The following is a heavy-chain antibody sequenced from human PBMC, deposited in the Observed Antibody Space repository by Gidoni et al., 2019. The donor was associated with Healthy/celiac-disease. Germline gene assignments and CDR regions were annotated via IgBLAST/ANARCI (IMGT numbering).Heavy chain of an antibody. Sequence: EVQLVESGVGLIQPGGSLSLSCSASGFTVSSNYMSWVRQAPGKGLEWVSVIYSGGSTYYADSVKGRFTISRDNSKNTLYLQMNSLRAEDTAVYYCARTRTTVTTLSQFDYWGQGTLVTVSS. D-gene: IGHD4-17*01. CDR2: IYSGGST. V-gene: IGHV3-53*01. CDR3: ARTRTTVTTLSQFDY. J-gene: IGHJ4*02. CDR1: GFTVSSNY.